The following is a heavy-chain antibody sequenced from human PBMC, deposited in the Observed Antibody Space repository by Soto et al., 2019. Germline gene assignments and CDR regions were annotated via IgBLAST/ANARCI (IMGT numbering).Heavy chain of an antibody. D-gene: IGHD6-25*01. Sequence: QVQLVQPGAEVKKPGFSVTVSCKASGYIFTPYAIYWVRQAPGQRLEWMGWINAGNGNTQYSQKFQSRVTISRDTFASTAFMQPNSLTSEDTAVYYCARRGTAALPTARFVPWGQGTLVTVSS. CDR2: INAGNGNT. CDR1: GYIFTPYA. CDR3: ARRGTAALPTARFVP. V-gene: IGHV1-3*01. J-gene: IGHJ5*02.